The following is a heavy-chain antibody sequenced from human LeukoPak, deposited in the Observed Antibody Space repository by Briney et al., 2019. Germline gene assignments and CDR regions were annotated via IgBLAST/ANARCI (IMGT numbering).Heavy chain of an antibody. D-gene: IGHD3-22*01. V-gene: IGHV4-59*01. CDR2: IHYSGNT. Sequence: SETLSLTCSVSGGSISNYYWSWIRQPPGKGLEWVAYIHYSGNTNYNPSLKSRVIISVGTSKNQFSLKLASVTAADTAVYYCARVDDTSGYFYKFDYWGQGTLVTVSS. J-gene: IGHJ4*02. CDR1: GGSISNYY. CDR3: ARVDDTSGYFYKFDY.